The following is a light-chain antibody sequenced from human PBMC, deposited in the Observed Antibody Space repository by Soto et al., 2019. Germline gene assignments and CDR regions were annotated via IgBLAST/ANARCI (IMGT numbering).Light chain of an antibody. J-gene: IGKJ2*01. CDR1: QSISTY. CDR2: AAS. CDR3: QQTYATPRMFT. V-gene: IGKV1-39*01. Sequence: DIQMTQSPSSLSTSVGDRVTISCRASQSISTYVNWYQQKPGEAPKLLIYAASSLQSGVPSRFSGSGSGTDVTLTISSLQPEDFAIYYCQQTYATPRMFTFGQGTKLEIK.